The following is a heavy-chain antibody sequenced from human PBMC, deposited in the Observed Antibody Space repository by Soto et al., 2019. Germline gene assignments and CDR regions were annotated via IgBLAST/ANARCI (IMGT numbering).Heavy chain of an antibody. CDR3: ARDQGYGSGRDWYFDL. CDR1: GGTFSSYT. CDR2: IIPILGIA. V-gene: IGHV1-69*08. J-gene: IGHJ2*01. D-gene: IGHD3-10*01. Sequence: QVQLVQSGAEVKKPGSSVKVSCKAYGGTFSSYTISWVRQAPGQGLEWMGRIIPILGIANYAQKFQGRVTITADKSTSTAYMELSSLRSEDTAVYYCARDQGYGSGRDWYFDLWGRGTLVTVSS.